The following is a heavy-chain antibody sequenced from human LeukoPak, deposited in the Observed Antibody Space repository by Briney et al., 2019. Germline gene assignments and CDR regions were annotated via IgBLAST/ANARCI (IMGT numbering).Heavy chain of an antibody. V-gene: IGHV4-59*02. CDR2: IYHSGST. Sequence: PSETLSLTCSVSGGSVSSYYWSWIRQSPGKGLEWIGYIYHSGSTDYNSSLKSRVTILEDTSKKQFSLKLSSVTAADTAVYYCACLTTADAFDIWGQGTMVTVSS. J-gene: IGHJ3*02. CDR3: ACLTTADAFDI. D-gene: IGHD3-22*01. CDR1: GGSVSSYY.